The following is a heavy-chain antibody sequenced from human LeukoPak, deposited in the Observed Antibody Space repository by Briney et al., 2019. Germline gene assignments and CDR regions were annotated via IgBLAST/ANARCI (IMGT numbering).Heavy chain of an antibody. Sequence: SETLSLTCTVSGYSISSGYYWGWIRQPPGQGLEWIGSIYHSGSTYYNPSLKSRVTISVDTSKNQFSLKLSSVTAADTAVYYCARSTYYYDSSGYRLYYFDYWGQGTLVTVSS. CDR1: GYSISSGYY. CDR2: IYHSGST. J-gene: IGHJ4*02. D-gene: IGHD3-22*01. CDR3: ARSTYYYDSSGYRLYYFDY. V-gene: IGHV4-38-2*02.